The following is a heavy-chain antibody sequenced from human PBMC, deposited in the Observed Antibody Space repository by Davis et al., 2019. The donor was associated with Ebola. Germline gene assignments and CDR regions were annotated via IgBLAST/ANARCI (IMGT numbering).Heavy chain of an antibody. CDR3: ATITLNYEFSP. Sequence: GESLKISCAASGFIFSNYGMHWVRQAPGKGLEWVALMWYDGSRQYYADSVKGRFTVSRDNSRNILYLQMNSLRAEDTAVYYCATITLNYEFSPWGQGTLVIVSS. D-gene: IGHD3-3*01. CDR2: MWYDGSRQ. J-gene: IGHJ5*02. V-gene: IGHV3-33*01. CDR1: GFIFSNYG.